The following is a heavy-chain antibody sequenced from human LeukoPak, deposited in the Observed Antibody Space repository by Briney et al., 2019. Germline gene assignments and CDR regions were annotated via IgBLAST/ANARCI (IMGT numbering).Heavy chain of an antibody. Sequence: PSETLSLPCAVYGGSFSGYYWSWIRHPPGKGLEWLGEINHSGSTNYNPSLKSRVTISVDTSKNQFSLKLSSVTAADTAVYYCARGEGAMAHFDYWGQGTLVTVSS. D-gene: IGHD5-18*01. CDR1: GGSFSGYY. V-gene: IGHV4-34*01. J-gene: IGHJ4*02. CDR3: ARGEGAMAHFDY. CDR2: INHSGST.